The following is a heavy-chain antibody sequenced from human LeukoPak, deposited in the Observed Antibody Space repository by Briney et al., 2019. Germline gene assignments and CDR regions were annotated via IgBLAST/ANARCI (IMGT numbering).Heavy chain of an antibody. V-gene: IGHV3-53*01. CDR1: GFTVSSSY. CDR2: IYSSGST. Sequence: GGSLRLSCAASGFTVSSSYMSWVRQAPGKGLEWGSVIYSSGSTYYADSVKGRFTISRDNSKNTVYLQMNSLRAEDTAVYYCARELGYCSGDSCYGDYWGQGTLVTVSS. J-gene: IGHJ4*02. CDR3: ARELGYCSGDSCYGDY. D-gene: IGHD2-15*01.